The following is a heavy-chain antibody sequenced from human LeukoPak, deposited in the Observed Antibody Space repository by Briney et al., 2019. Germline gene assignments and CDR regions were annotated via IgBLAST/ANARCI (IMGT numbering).Heavy chain of an antibody. D-gene: IGHD3-10*01. V-gene: IGHV1-18*01. CDR2: ISAHNGNT. CDR1: GYTFTSYG. CDR3: ARKGSYYGSGSYPNWFDP. J-gene: IGHJ5*02. Sequence: GASVKVSCKASGYTFTSYGISWVRQAPGQGLEWMGWISAHNGNTNYAQKLQGRVTMTTDTSTSTAYMELRSLRSDDTAVYYCARKGSYYGSGSYPNWFDPWGQGTLVTVSS.